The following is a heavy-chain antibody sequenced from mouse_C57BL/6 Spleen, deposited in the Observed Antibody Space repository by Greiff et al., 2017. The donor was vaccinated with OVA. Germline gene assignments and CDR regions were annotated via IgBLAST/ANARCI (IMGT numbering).Heavy chain of an antibody. CDR1: GYTFTDYY. Sequence: QVQLQQSGPELVKPGASVKISCKASGYTFTDYYINWVKQRPGQGLEWIGWIFPGSGSTYYNEKFKGKATLTVDKSSSTAYMLLSSLTSEDSAVYFCARNYGSSYGNCAMDYWGQGTSVTVSS. CDR3: ARNYGSSYGNCAMDY. J-gene: IGHJ4*01. CDR2: IFPGSGST. D-gene: IGHD1-1*01. V-gene: IGHV1-75*01.